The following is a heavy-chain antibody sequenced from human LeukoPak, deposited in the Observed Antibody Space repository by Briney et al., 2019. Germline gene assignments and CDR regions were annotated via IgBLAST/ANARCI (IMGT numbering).Heavy chain of an antibody. D-gene: IGHD3-9*01. Sequence: PGRSLRLSCAASGFTFSSYAMHWVRQAPGKGLEWEAVISYDGSNKYYADSVKGRFTISRDNSKNTLYLQMNSLRAEDTAVYYCARGKYDILTGYLYPIDYWGQGTLVTVSS. J-gene: IGHJ4*02. CDR1: GFTFSSYA. CDR2: ISYDGSNK. CDR3: ARGKYDILTGYLYPIDY. V-gene: IGHV3-30*04.